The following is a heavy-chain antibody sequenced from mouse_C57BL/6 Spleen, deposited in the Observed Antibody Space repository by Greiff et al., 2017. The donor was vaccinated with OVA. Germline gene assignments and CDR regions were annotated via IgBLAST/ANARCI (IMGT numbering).Heavy chain of an antibody. J-gene: IGHJ3*01. CDR2: IYPCDSDT. D-gene: IGHD2-4*01. Sequence: QVQLQQPGAELVRPGSSVKLSCKASGYTFTSYWMDWVKQRPGQGLEWIGNIYPCDSDTNYNQKFKDKATLTVDKSSSTAYMQLSSLASEDSAVCDCARSGCDYDEFADWGKGTLVTVSA. CDR3: ARSGCDYDEFAD. V-gene: IGHV1-61*01. CDR1: GYTFTSYW.